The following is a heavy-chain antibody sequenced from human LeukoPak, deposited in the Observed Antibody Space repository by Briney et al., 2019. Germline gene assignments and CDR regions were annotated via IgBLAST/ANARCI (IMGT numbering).Heavy chain of an antibody. CDR1: GFTFSSYA. CDR2: ISGSGGST. Sequence: PGGSLRLSCAASGFTFSSYAMSWVRQAPGKGLEWVSAISGSGGSTYYADSVKGRFTIAIDNAKNTMYLQMNSLRAEDTAVYYCAKGAYGSGSYYPSYYYGMDVWGQGTTVTVSS. D-gene: IGHD3-10*01. J-gene: IGHJ6*02. V-gene: IGHV3-23*01. CDR3: AKGAYGSGSYYPSYYYGMDV.